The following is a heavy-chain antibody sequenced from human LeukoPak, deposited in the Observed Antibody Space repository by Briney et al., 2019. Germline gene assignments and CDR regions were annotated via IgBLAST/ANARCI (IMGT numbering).Heavy chain of an antibody. CDR2: VIPNLGTT. CDR3: TTNDGGGYQWGDFFDF. J-gene: IGHJ4*02. D-gene: IGHD3-22*01. CDR1: GGTSNSHA. Sequence: SVKVSCKASGGTSNSHAISWVRQAPGQGLEWMGRVIPNLGTTNRAQNFQDRVTLTADKSTNTAYMELTSLTSDDTAVYCATTNDGGGYQWGDFFDFWGQGTLVTVSS. V-gene: IGHV1-69*04.